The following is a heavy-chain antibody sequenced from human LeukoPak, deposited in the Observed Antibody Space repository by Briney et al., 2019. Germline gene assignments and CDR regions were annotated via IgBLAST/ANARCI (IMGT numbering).Heavy chain of an antibody. CDR3: AKAEYCSGGSCYYFDY. CDR2: ISGSGGST. D-gene: IGHD2-15*01. V-gene: IGHV3-23*01. Sequence: PGGSLRLSCAASRFTCSSYAMSWVRQAPGKGLEWVSAISGSGGSTYYADSVKGRFTISRDNSKNTLYLQMNSLRAEDTAVYYCAKAEYCSGGSCYYFDYWGQGTLVTVSS. J-gene: IGHJ4*02. CDR1: RFTCSSYA.